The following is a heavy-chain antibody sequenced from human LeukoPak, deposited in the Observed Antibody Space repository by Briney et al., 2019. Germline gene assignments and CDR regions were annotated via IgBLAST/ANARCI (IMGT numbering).Heavy chain of an antibody. CDR2: IYPGDSDT. V-gene: IGHV5-51*01. J-gene: IGHJ4*02. CDR3: ARSTSSGWDESDY. Sequence: RTGVSLKISCKGSGSIFTSDWIGWVRQLRGEGLEWVGIIYPGDSDTRYSPSFQGQVTISADKSISTAYLQWSSLKASDTAMYYCARSTSSGWDESDYWGQGTLVTVSS. D-gene: IGHD6-19*01. CDR1: GSIFTSDW.